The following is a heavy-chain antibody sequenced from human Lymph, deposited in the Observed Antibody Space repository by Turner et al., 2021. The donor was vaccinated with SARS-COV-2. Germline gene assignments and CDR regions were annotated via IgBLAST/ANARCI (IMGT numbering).Heavy chain of an antibody. J-gene: IGHJ4*02. CDR1: GFTFSSDF. CDR2: ISYDGSNK. V-gene: IGHV3-30-3*01. D-gene: IGHD3-22*01. CDR3: ARVLWLRGMFDY. Sequence: QVQLVESGGGVVQPGSSLRLSCAASGFTFSSDFMHWVRQAPGKGLEWVAVISYDGSNKYYADSVKGRFTISRDNSKNTLYLQMNSLRAEDTAVYYCARVLWLRGMFDYCGQGTLVTVSS.